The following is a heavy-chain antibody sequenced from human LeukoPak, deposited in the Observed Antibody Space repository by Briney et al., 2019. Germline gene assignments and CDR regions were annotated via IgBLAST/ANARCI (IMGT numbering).Heavy chain of an antibody. V-gene: IGHV3-74*01. J-gene: IGHJ5*02. CDR1: GFTFSIYW. CDR2: ISSEGSST. Sequence: PGGSLRLSCAASGFTFSIYWMHWVRQAPGKGLVWVSRISSEGSSTTYADSVKGRFTISRDNAKNSLYLQMNSLRAEDTAVYYCARDGAYSGYGHDNWFDPWGQGTLVTVSS. CDR3: ARDGAYSGYGHDNWFDP. D-gene: IGHD5-12*01.